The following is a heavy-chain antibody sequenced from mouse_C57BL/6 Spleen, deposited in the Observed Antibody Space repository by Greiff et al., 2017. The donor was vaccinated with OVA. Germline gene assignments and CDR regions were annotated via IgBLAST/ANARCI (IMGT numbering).Heavy chain of an antibody. CDR3: SGADRAYYLDY. Sequence: QVQLQQPGAELVKPGASVKLSCKASGYTFTSYWMHWVKQRPGQGLEWIGMIHPNSGSTNYNEKFKSKATLTVDKSSSTAYMQLSSLTSEDSAVYYCSGADRAYYLDYWGQGTTLTVSS. CDR2: IHPNSGST. CDR1: GYTFTSYW. J-gene: IGHJ2*01. V-gene: IGHV1-64*01.